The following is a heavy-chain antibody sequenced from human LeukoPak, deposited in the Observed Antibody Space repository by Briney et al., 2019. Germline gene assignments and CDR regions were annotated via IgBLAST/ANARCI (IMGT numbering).Heavy chain of an antibody. Sequence: SETLSLTCTVSGGSISSSSYYWGWIRQPPGKGLEWIGSIYYSGSTYYNPSLKSRVTISVDTSKNQFSLKLSSVTAADTAVYYCARVYYGSGYRFDPWGQGALVTASS. CDR1: GGSISSSSYY. V-gene: IGHV4-39*01. J-gene: IGHJ5*02. CDR3: ARVYYGSGYRFDP. CDR2: IYYSGST. D-gene: IGHD3-10*01.